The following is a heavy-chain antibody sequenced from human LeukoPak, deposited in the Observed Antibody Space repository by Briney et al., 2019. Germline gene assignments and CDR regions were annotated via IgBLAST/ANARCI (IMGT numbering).Heavy chain of an antibody. V-gene: IGHV4-34*01. Sequence: SETLSLTCAVYGGSFGDYYWSWIRQPPGKGLEWIGEINHSGSTNYNPSLKTRVTISVDTSKNQFSLKLSSVTAADTAVYYCARGRLTYYDFWSGHDAFDIWGQGTMVTVSS. D-gene: IGHD3-3*01. CDR3: ARGRLTYYDFWSGHDAFDI. CDR1: GGSFGDYY. J-gene: IGHJ3*02. CDR2: INHSGST.